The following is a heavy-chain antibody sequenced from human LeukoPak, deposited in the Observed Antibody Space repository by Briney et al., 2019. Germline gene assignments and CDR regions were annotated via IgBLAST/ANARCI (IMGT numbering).Heavy chain of an antibody. D-gene: IGHD3-3*01. Sequence: SETLSLTCTVSGGSISSYYWSWIRQHPGKGLEWIGYIYYSGSTYYNPSLKSRVTISVDTSKNQFSLKLSSVTAADTAVYYCARAGGLRFLEWLSPFDYWGQGTLVTVSS. V-gene: IGHV4-31*03. CDR2: IYYSGST. CDR3: ARAGGLRFLEWLSPFDY. CDR1: GGSISSYY. J-gene: IGHJ4*02.